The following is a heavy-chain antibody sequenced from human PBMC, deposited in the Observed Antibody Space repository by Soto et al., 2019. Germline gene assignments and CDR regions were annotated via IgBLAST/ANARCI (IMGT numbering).Heavy chain of an antibody. D-gene: IGHD6-6*01. V-gene: IGHV4-59*08. J-gene: IGHJ4*02. CDR1: GGSISSYY. Sequence: SETLSLTCTVSGGSISSYYWSWIRQPPGKGLEWIGYIYYSGSTNYNPSLKSRVTISVDTSKNQFSLKLSSVTAADTAVYYCARQPYRSVAAMVWGQGTQVTVSS. CDR3: ARQPYRSVAAMV. CDR2: IYYSGST.